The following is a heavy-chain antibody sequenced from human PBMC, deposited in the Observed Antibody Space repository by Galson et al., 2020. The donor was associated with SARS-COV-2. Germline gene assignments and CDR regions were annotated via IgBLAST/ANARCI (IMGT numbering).Heavy chain of an antibody. Sequence: SETLSLTCAVSGFSVRRGHFWGWIRQPPGKGLEWIGNFYQDGTSYYNPSLKSRVSISIDTSTNVFSLRLRSVTASDTAVYYCARHAAECSRVLCTHHYFAAMDVWGQGTMVVVSS. CDR3: ARHAAECSRVLCTHHYFAAMDV. J-gene: IGHJ6*02. V-gene: IGHV4-38-2*01. CDR1: GFSVRRGHF. D-gene: IGHD3-16*01. CDR2: FYQDGTS.